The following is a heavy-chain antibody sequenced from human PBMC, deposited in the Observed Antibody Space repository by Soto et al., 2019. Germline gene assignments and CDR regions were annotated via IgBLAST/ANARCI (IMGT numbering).Heavy chain of an antibody. V-gene: IGHV4-30-4*01. CDR1: GGSISSGDYY. CDR3: ARGGKYYYDSSGYYWTNDAFDI. D-gene: IGHD3-22*01. J-gene: IGHJ3*02. Sequence: PSETLSRTCTVSGGSISSGDYYWSWMRQPQGKGLEGVGYIYYSGSTYYNPSLKSRVTISVDTSKNQFSLKLSSVTAADTAVYYCARGGKYYYDSSGYYWTNDAFDIWGQGTMVT. CDR2: IYYSGST.